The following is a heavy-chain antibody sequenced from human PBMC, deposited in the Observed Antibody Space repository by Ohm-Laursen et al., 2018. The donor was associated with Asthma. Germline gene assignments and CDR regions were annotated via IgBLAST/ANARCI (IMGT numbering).Heavy chain of an antibody. J-gene: IGHJ4*02. D-gene: IGHD4-23*01. CDR3: ARGTTVVTPGFDY. CDR1: GFSLSTSGMR. CDR2: MAWDGDK. Sequence: TQTLTLTCTFSGFSLSTSGMRVNWIRQPPGKALEWLARMAWDGDKYYSTSLKTRPTISKDTSENQVVLTMTNMDPVDTATYYCARGTTVVTPGFDYWGQGTLVTVSS. V-gene: IGHV2-70*04.